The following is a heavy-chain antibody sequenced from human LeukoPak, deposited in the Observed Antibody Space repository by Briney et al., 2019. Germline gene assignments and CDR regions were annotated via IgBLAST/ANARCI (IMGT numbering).Heavy chain of an antibody. Sequence: PGGSLRLSCAASGFTVSNYDMNWVRQAPGKGLEWVSGIYSGGSAHHADSVKGRFTISRDNSKNTLYLQMNSLRAEDTAVYYCARDLILGASWGPEYYGMDVWGQGTTVTVSS. J-gene: IGHJ6*02. V-gene: IGHV3-66*01. CDR1: GFTVSNYD. CDR3: ARDLILGASWGPEYYGMDV. CDR2: IYSGGSA. D-gene: IGHD1-26*01.